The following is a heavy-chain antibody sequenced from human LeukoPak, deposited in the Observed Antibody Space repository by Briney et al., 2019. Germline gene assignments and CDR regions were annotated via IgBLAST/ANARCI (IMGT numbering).Heavy chain of an antibody. D-gene: IGHD5-12*01. V-gene: IGHV4-59*01. CDR2: SYYTGSP. CDR3: ARDQNSGYDHDYMDV. Sequence: PSETLSLTCTVSGDSITRYSWSWIRQPPGKGLQWIGHSYYTGSPNYNPSLKSRVTISIDTSKNQFSLKLSSVTAADTAVYYCARDQNSGYDHDYMDVWGKGTTVTVSS. J-gene: IGHJ6*03. CDR1: GDSITRYS.